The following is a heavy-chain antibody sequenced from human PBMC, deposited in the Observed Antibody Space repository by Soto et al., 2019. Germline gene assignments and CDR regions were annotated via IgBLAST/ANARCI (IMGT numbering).Heavy chain of an antibody. CDR1: GFTFSSYW. D-gene: IGHD6-19*01. V-gene: IGHV3-74*01. J-gene: IGHJ6*03. CDR2: INSDGSST. Sequence: EVQLVESGGGLVQPGGSLRLSCAASGFTFSSYWMHWVRQAPGKGLVWVSRINSDGSSTSYADSVKGRFTISRDNAQNTLYLQMNSLRAEDTAVYYCARAGWLGVNYYYYMDVWGKGTTVTVSS. CDR3: ARAGWLGVNYYYYMDV.